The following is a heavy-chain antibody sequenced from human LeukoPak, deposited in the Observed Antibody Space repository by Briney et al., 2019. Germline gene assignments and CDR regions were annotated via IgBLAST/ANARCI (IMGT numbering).Heavy chain of an antibody. CDR2: ISGNNDPT. J-gene: IGHJ4*02. D-gene: IGHD3-22*01. CDR3: ARRNDYYDSSGYLGVWAYYFDY. Sequence: GGSLRLSCAASGFTFRNYAMSWVRQAPGKGLEWVSAISGNNDPTHYADSVKGQFTISRDNAKNSLYLQMNSLRAEDTVVYYCARRNDYYDSSGYLGVWAYYFDYWGQGTLVTVSS. CDR1: GFTFRNYA. V-gene: IGHV3-23*01.